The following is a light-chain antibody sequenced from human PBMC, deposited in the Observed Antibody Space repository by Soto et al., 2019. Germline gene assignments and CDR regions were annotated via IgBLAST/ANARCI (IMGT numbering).Light chain of an antibody. J-gene: IGLJ2*01. CDR3: QAWDATTGVV. Sequence: SYELTQPPSVSVSPGQTASIPCSGDKLGDRYACWYQQKPGQSPVLVIYLDTKRPSGIPERFSGSNSGNTATLTISGTQAMDEADYYCQAWDATTGVVFGGGTKLTVL. V-gene: IGLV3-1*01. CDR1: KLGDRY. CDR2: LDT.